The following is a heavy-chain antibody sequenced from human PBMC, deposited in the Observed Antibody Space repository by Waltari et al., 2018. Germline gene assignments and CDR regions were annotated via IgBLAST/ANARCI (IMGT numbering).Heavy chain of an antibody. CDR1: GCTFTNLV. J-gene: IGHJ4*02. CDR3: SKIISVTGSTS. CDR2: IIVKLAAA. Sequence: VHLEQSGAVLKKPGSSVRVSCKASGCTFTNLVITWVRQAPGQGLEWMGGIIVKLAAANYAQKFQDRLSITADESTSTVYMDLSGLQSDDTAVYYCSKIISVTGSTSWGQGTLVTVSS. D-gene: IGHD1-1*01. V-gene: IGHV1-69*01.